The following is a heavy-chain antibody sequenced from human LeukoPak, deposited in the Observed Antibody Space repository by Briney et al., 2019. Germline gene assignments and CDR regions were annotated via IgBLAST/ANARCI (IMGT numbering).Heavy chain of an antibody. D-gene: IGHD2-2*01. Sequence: ASVKVSCKASGYTFASYGVSWVRQAPGQGLEWVALITPYNGKTQYSEKFQDRVTLTIDTSTSTAYMELRSLRSDDTAVYYCAREYCSSTSCYPFDYWGQGTLVTVSS. CDR3: AREYCSSTSCYPFDY. J-gene: IGHJ4*02. CDR1: GYTFASYG. V-gene: IGHV1-18*01. CDR2: ITPYNGKT.